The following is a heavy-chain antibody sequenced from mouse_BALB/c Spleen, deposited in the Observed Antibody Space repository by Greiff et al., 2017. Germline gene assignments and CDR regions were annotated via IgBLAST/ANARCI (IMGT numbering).Heavy chain of an antibody. J-gene: IGHJ2*01. Sequence: VQLQESGAELARPGASVQMSCKASGYTFTSYTMHWVKQRPGQGLEWIGYINPSSGYTNYNQKFKDKATLTADKSSSTAYMQLSSLTSEDSAVYYCARYYDGSLYIDYWGQGTTLTVSA. CDR3: ARYYDGSLYIDY. CDR1: GYTFTSYT. CDR2: INPSSGYT. D-gene: IGHD1-1*01. V-gene: IGHV1-4*01.